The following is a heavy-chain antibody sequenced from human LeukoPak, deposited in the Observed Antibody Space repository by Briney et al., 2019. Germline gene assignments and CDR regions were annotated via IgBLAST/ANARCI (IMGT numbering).Heavy chain of an antibody. CDR1: GGSISGYY. V-gene: IGHV4-59*08. CDR3: ARHTAGRAYGDFDS. CDR2: ILYGGAT. Sequence: SDTLSLTCTVSGGSISGYYWSWIRQPPGKGLEWIAYILYGGATVYNPSLNSRGTISVDTSKNQLSLKLNSVTAADTAIYYCARHTAGRAYGDFDSWGQGTLVTVSS. J-gene: IGHJ4*02. D-gene: IGHD4-17*01.